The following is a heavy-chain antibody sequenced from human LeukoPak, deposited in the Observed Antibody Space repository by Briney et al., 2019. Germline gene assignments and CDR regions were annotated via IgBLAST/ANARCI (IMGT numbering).Heavy chain of an antibody. CDR2: IYYSGST. Sequence: SETLSLTCSVSGGFISTYYWSWIRQPPGKGLEWIGYIYYSGSTNYNPSLKSRVTISVDTSKNQFSLKLNSVTAADTAVYYCARDSSGWYRWFDPWGQGTRVTVSS. V-gene: IGHV4-59*01. CDR1: GGFISTYY. D-gene: IGHD6-19*01. J-gene: IGHJ5*02. CDR3: ARDSSGWYRWFDP.